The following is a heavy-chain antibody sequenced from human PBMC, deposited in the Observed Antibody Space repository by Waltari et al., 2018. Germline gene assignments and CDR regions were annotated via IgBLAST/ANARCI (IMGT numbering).Heavy chain of an antibody. CDR1: GFTFSSYS. J-gene: IGHJ4*02. CDR2: ISSSSSYI. D-gene: IGHD6-6*01. V-gene: IGHV3-21*01. Sequence: EVQLVESGGGLVKPGGSLRLSCAASGFTFSSYSMKWVRQAPGKGLEWVSSISSSSSYIYYADSVKGRFTISRDNAKNSLYLQMNSLRAEDTAVYYCARPRSSSSRYFDYWGQGTLVTVSS. CDR3: ARPRSSSSRYFDY.